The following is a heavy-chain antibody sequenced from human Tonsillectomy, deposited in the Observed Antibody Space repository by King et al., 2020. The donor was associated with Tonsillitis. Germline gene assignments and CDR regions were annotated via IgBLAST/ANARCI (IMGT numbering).Heavy chain of an antibody. CDR3: AKDWGSKGVVITHDAFDI. V-gene: IGHV3-23*04. J-gene: IGHJ3*02. CDR1: GFTFSSYA. D-gene: IGHD3-22*01. CDR2: ISGSGGST. Sequence: VQLVESGGGLVQPGGSLRLSCAASGFTFSSYAMSWVRQAPGKGLEWVSAISGSGGSTYYADTVKGRFTTSRDNSKNTLYLQMNSLSAEDTAVYYCAKDWGSKGVVITHDAFDIWGQGTMVTVSS.